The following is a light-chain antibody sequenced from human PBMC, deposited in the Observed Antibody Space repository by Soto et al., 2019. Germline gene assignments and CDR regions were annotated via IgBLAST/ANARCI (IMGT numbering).Light chain of an antibody. J-gene: IGLJ1*01. V-gene: IGLV2-14*01. CDR3: SSYSISTAYL. CDR1: SSDVGGYDY. CDR2: EVN. Sequence: QSALAQPASVSGSPGQSITISRTGTSSDVGGYDYVSWYQLHPGKAPKLMVFEVNNRPSGVSYRFSGSKSGNTASLTISGLQAEDEADYFCSSYSISTAYLFGTGTKVT.